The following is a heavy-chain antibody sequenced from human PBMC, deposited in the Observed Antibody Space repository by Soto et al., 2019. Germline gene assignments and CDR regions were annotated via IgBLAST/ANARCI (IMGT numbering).Heavy chain of an antibody. D-gene: IGHD3-3*01. CDR2: SSAKKGNT. Sequence: QVQLVQSGTEVKKPGASVKVSCKASGYTFTNYGIGWVRQAPGQGLEWMGWSSAKKGNTKYAENIQGRVTMTTDASTNTPTMELRSVSSEDTAVYYCTSGGWVTHTIWRDHWCQGTLGIVSS. CDR1: GYTFTNYG. J-gene: IGHJ4*02. V-gene: IGHV1-18*01. CDR3: TSGGWVTHTIWRDH.